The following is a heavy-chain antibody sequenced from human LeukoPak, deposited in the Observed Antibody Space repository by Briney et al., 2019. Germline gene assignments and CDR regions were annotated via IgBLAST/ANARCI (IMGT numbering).Heavy chain of an antibody. D-gene: IGHD3-22*01. CDR2: IIPIFGTA. Sequence: ASVKVSCKASGGTFSSYAISWVRQAPGQGLEWMGGIIPIFGTANYAQKFQGRVTITADKSTSTAYMELSSLRSEDTAVYYCARTPRGYYDSSGYFLFDYWGQGTLVTVSS. J-gene: IGHJ4*02. CDR3: ARTPRGYYDSSGYFLFDY. V-gene: IGHV1-69*06. CDR1: GGTFSSYA.